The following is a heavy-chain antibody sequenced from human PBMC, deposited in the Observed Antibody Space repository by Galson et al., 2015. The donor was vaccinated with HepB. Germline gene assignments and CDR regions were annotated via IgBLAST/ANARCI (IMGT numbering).Heavy chain of an antibody. J-gene: IGHJ6*03. Sequence: SVKVSCKASGGTFSSYAISWVRQAPGQGLEWMGGIIPIFGTANYAQKFQGRVTITADESTSTAYMELSSLRSEDTAVYYCAGLGVVPAAAERSRDYYYYMDVWGKGTTVTVSS. CDR2: IIPIFGTA. CDR1: GGTFSSYA. CDR3: AGLGVVPAAAERSRDYYYYMDV. D-gene: IGHD2-2*01. V-gene: IGHV1-69*13.